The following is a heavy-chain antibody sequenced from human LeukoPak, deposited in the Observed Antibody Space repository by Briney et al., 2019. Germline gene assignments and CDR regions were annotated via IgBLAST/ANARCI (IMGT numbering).Heavy chain of an antibody. Sequence: ASVKVSCKASGYTFTSYYMHWVRQAPGQGLERMGIINPSGGSTSYAQKFQGRVTMTRDTSTSTVYMELSSLRSEDTAVYYCARGGGIAAAGADNWFDPWGQGTLVTVSS. J-gene: IGHJ5*02. D-gene: IGHD6-13*01. CDR2: INPSGGST. CDR1: GYTFTSYY. V-gene: IGHV1-46*01. CDR3: ARGGGIAAAGADNWFDP.